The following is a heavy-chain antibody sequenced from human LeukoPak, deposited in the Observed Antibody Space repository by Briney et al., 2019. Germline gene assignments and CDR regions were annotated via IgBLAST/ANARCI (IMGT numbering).Heavy chain of an antibody. CDR1: GGAISSSNW. CDR3: ASNGILTAGFSFDC. Sequence: SGTLSLTCAVSGGAISSSNWWSWVRQPPGKGLEWIGEIHHSGSANYIPSLKSRVTISVDETKNQVSLKVTSVTAAATAVYYCASNGILTAGFSFDCWGQGTLVTVSS. J-gene: IGHJ4*02. D-gene: IGHD3-9*01. V-gene: IGHV4-4*02. CDR2: IHHSGSA.